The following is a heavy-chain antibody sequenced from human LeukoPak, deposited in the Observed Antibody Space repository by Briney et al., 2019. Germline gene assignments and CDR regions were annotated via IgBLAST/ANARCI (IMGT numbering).Heavy chain of an antibody. V-gene: IGHV3-21*01. CDR2: ISSGSSYI. CDR1: GFTFSTYW. CDR3: VRDAKQYYDILTGYYNDAFDI. J-gene: IGHJ3*02. Sequence: TGGSLRLSCAASGFTFSTYWMSWVRQAPGKGPEWVSSISSGSSYIYYADSVKGRFTVSRDNAKHSLYLQMNSLRAEDTAVYYCVRDAKQYYDILTGYYNDAFDIWGRGTMVTVSS. D-gene: IGHD3-9*01.